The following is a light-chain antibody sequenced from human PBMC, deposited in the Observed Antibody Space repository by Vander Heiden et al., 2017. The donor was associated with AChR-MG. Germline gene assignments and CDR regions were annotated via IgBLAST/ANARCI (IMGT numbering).Light chain of an antibody. Sequence: EVVMTPSPAPLSVSPGERATLSCRASQSVSSNLAWYQQNPGQAPRLLIYAASTRATGFPARFSGSGSGTDFTLTISSLQSEDFAVYYCQQDSDWPRTFGQGTRVEIK. J-gene: IGKJ1*01. CDR2: AAS. CDR1: QSVSSN. V-gene: IGKV3-15*01. CDR3: QQDSDWPRT.